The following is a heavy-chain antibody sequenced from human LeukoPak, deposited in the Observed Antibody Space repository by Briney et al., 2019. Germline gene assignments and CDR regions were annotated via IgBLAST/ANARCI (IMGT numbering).Heavy chain of an antibody. CDR3: ARALGKYYYGSGTPRRDYYYYYMDV. V-gene: IGHV4-39*07. CDR1: SGSLSSSSYY. J-gene: IGHJ6*03. Sequence: PSETLSLTCSVSSGSLSSSSYYWGWIRQPPGKGLEWIGSIYYSGSTYYNPSLKSRVTMSVDTSKNQFSLKLSSVTAADTAVYYCARALGKYYYGSGTPRRDYYYYYMDVWGKGTTVTVSS. CDR2: IYYSGST. D-gene: IGHD3-10*01.